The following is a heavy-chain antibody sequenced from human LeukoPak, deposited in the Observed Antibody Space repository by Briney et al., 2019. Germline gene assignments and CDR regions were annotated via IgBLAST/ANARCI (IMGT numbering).Heavy chain of an antibody. D-gene: IGHD2-2*02. V-gene: IGHV3-23*01. Sequence: PGGSLRLSCAASGFTFSSYAMSWVRQAPGKGLEWVSAISGSGGSTYYADSVKGRFTISRDNSKNTLYLQMNSLRAEDTAVYYCARSPREHCSSTSCYTFDYWGQGTLVTVSS. CDR1: GFTFSSYA. J-gene: IGHJ4*02. CDR3: ARSPREHCSSTSCYTFDY. CDR2: ISGSGGST.